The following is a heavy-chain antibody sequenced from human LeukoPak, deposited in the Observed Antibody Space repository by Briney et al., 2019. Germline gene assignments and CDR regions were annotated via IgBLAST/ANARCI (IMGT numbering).Heavy chain of an antibody. D-gene: IGHD1-26*01. V-gene: IGHV1-46*01. CDR3: ARDNSVGDVAWWFDP. J-gene: IGHJ5*02. CDR2: INPSGSST. CDR1: GYSFTSHY. Sequence: ASVKVSCKASGYSFTSHYMHWVRQAPGQGLEWLGLINPSGSSTLYAQKFQGRVTMTRDMSTTTDYMELSCLRSEDTAVYYCARDNSVGDVAWWFDPWGQGTLVTVSS.